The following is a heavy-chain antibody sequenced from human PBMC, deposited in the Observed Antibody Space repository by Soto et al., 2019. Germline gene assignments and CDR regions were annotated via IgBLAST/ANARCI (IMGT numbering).Heavy chain of an antibody. CDR1: GFTFSSYS. CDR3: ARDAHYRSGGSCYGFDY. D-gene: IGHD2-15*01. J-gene: IGHJ4*02. V-gene: IGHV3-21*01. CDR2: ISSSSSYI. Sequence: GGSLRLSCAASGFTFSSYSMNWVRQAPGKGLEWVSSISSSSSYIYYADSVKGRFTISRDNAKNSLYLQMNSLRAEDTAVYYCARDAHYRSGGSCYGFDYWGQGTLVTVSS.